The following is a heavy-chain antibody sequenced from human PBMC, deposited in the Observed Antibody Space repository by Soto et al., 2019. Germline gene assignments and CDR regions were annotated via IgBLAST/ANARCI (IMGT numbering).Heavy chain of an antibody. CDR1: GFTFSSYG. CDR2: IWYDGSNK. V-gene: IGHV3-33*01. D-gene: IGHD3-22*01. Sequence: QVQLVESGGGVVQPGRSLRLSCAASGFTFSSYGMHWVRQAPGKGLEWVAVIWYDGSNKYYADSVKGRFTISRDNSKNTLCLQMNSLRAEDTAVYYCAILVYYDAFRAFDIWGQGTMVTVSS. J-gene: IGHJ3*02. CDR3: AILVYYDAFRAFDI.